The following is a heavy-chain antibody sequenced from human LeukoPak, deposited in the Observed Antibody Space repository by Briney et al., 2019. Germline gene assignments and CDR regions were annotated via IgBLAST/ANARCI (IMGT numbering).Heavy chain of an antibody. CDR3: ARSLDFDWLSEYYFDY. CDR1: GGSISSYY. CDR2: IYYSGST. D-gene: IGHD3-9*01. J-gene: IGHJ4*02. V-gene: IGHV4-59*01. Sequence: SETLSLTCTVSGGSISSYYWSWLRQPPGKGLEWIGNIYYSGSTNYSPSLKSRVTISVDTSKNQFSLKLSSVTAADTAVYYCARSLDFDWLSEYYFDYWGQGTLVTVSS.